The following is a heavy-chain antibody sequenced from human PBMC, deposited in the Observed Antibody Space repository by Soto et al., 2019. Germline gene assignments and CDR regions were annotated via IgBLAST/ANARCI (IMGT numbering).Heavy chain of an antibody. CDR3: AREAEMGTTKFDT. V-gene: IGHV3-33*01. CDR1: GFTFNSCV. Sequence: PGGSLRLSCAASGFTFNSCVMHWVRQAPGKGLEWVSYIWSDGNNRDYADSVKGRFTISRDNSKNMLFLQVNSLRAEDTAVYYGAREAEMGTTKFDTWALEAVLPVSS. CDR2: IWSDGNNR. J-gene: IGHJ5*02. D-gene: IGHD1-7*01.